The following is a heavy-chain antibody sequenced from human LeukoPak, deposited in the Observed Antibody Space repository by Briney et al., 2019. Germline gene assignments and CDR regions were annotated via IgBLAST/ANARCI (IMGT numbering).Heavy chain of an antibody. CDR3: ARDQRWLQASYFDY. D-gene: IGHD5-24*01. V-gene: IGHV3-33*01. CDR2: IWYDGSNK. J-gene: IGHJ4*02. Sequence: PGRSLRLSCAASGFTFSSYGMHWVRQAPGKGLEWVAVIWYDGSNKYYADSVKGRFTISRDNSTNTMYLQMNSLRAEDTAVYYCARDQRWLQASYFDYWGQGTLVTVSS. CDR1: GFTFSSYG.